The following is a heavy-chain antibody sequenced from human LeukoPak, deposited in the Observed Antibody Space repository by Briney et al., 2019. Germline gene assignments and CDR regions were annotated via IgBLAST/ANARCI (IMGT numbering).Heavy chain of an antibody. Sequence: SETLSLTCTVSGGSISSYQWSWIRQPPGKGLEWIGNIYYSGSANYNPSLQSRVSISVDTSKNQFSLKLSSVTAADTAVYYCARHPRSRDGYNYPDYWGQGTLVTVSS. J-gene: IGHJ4*02. V-gene: IGHV4-59*08. CDR1: GGSISSYQ. D-gene: IGHD5-24*01. CDR2: IYYSGSA. CDR3: ARHPRSRDGYNYPDY.